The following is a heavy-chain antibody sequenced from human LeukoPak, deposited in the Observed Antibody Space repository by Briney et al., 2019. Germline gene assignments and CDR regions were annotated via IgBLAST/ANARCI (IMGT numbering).Heavy chain of an antibody. J-gene: IGHJ4*02. D-gene: IGHD6-13*01. CDR1: GGSISSGGYY. Sequence: SETLSLTCSVSGGSISSGGYYWSWIRQTPGKGLEWIGYIYHSGSTYYNPSLKSRATMSLDTSRNQFSLKLSSVTAADTAVYYCARDDVGIAASGSVWGQGTLVTVSS. CDR2: IYHSGST. CDR3: ARDDVGIAASGSV. V-gene: IGHV4-30-2*01.